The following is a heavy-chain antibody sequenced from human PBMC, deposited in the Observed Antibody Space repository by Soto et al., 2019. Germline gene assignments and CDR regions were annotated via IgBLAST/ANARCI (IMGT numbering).Heavy chain of an antibody. Sequence: QVQLVQSGAEVKKPGASVKVSCKACGCTFTSYGISWVRQAPGQGLEWMGWISAYNGNTNYAQKLQGRVTMTTDTSTSTAYMELRSLRSDDTAVYYCAGALDGSGSYYKSPWFDPWGQGTLVTVSS. D-gene: IGHD3-10*01. CDR2: ISAYNGNT. CDR1: GCTFTSYG. CDR3: AGALDGSGSYYKSPWFDP. J-gene: IGHJ5*02. V-gene: IGHV1-18*01.